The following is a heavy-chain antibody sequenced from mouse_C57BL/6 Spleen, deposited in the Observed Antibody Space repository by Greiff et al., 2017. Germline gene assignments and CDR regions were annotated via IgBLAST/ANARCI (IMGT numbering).Heavy chain of an antibody. CDR1: GYTFTSYW. D-gene: IGHD1-1*01. J-gene: IGHJ2*01. V-gene: IGHV1-50*01. Sequence: QVQLQQPGAELVKPGASVKLSCKASGYTFTSYWMQWVKQRPGQGLEWIGEIDPSDSYTNSNQKFKGKATLTVDTSSSTAYMQLSSLTSEDSAVYYCARKEIYYYGSYYFDYWGQGTTLTVSS. CDR3: ARKEIYYYGSYYFDY. CDR2: IDPSDSYT.